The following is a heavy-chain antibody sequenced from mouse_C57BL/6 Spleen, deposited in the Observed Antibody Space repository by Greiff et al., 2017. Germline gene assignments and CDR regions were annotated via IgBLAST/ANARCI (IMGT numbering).Heavy chain of an antibody. CDR3: ARLDYGSSYFDY. CDR2: ISNGGGST. V-gene: IGHV5-12*01. CDR1: GFTFSDYY. Sequence: EVQGVESGGGLVQPGGSLKLSCAASGFTFSDYYMYWVRQTPEKRLEWVAYISNGGGSTYYPDTVKGRFTISRDNAKNTLYLQMSRLKSEDTAMYYCARLDYGSSYFDYWGQGTTLTVSS. D-gene: IGHD1-1*01. J-gene: IGHJ2*01.